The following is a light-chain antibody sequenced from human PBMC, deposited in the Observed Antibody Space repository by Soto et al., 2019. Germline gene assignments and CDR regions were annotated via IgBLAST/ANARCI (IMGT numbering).Light chain of an antibody. Sequence: QSVLTQPASVSGSPGQSITISCSGTTSDVGGYNLVSWYQQHTAKAPKLLIYEGTQRPSGVSSRFSGSKSGNTASLTISGLQAGDEADYYCCSYASSSSYVFGTGTKVTVL. CDR2: EGT. CDR3: CSYASSSSYV. V-gene: IGLV2-23*01. J-gene: IGLJ1*01. CDR1: TSDVGGYNL.